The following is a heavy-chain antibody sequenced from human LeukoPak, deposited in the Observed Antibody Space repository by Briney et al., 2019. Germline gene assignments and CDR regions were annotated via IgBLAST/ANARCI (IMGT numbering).Heavy chain of an antibody. J-gene: IGHJ4*02. V-gene: IGHV3-23*01. CDR3: ARAKPKNMVRGLIMRRESRYYFDY. Sequence: GGSLRLSCAASGFTFSIYGMGWVRQAPGKGLEWVSSISDNGGNTYYADSAKGRFTISRDNSKNTLYLQMTSLRAEDTAVYYCARAKPKNMVRGLIMRRESRYYFDYWGQGTLVTVSS. CDR1: GFTFSIYG. CDR2: ISDNGGNT. D-gene: IGHD3-10*01.